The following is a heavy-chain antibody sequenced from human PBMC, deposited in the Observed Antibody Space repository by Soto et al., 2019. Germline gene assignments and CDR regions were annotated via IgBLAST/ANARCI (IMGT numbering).Heavy chain of an antibody. V-gene: IGHV1-46*01. CDR2: INPSGGST. CDR3: ARGRQNCSGGSCYLLPFDP. J-gene: IGHJ5*02. Sequence: QVQLVQSGAEVKKPGASVKVSCKASGYTFTSYYMHWVRQAPGQGLEWMGIINPSGGSTSYAQKFQGRVTMTRDTSTSTVYMELSSLRSEETAVYYCARGRQNCSGGSCYLLPFDPWGQGTLVTVSS. D-gene: IGHD2-15*01. CDR1: GYTFTSYY.